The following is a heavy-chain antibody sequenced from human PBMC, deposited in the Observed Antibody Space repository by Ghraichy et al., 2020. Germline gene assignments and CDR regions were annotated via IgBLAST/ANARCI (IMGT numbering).Heavy chain of an antibody. CDR3: ARTSYYYDSSGYYWAVGHFDY. J-gene: IGHJ4*02. CDR2: ISSNGGST. D-gene: IGHD3-22*01. Sequence: GESLNISCAASGFTFSSYAMHWVRQAPGKGLEYVSAISSNGGSTYYANSVKGRFTISRDNSKNTLYLQMGSLRAEDMAVYYCARTSYYYDSSGYYWAVGHFDYWGQGTLVTVSS. CDR1: GFTFSSYA. V-gene: IGHV3-64*01.